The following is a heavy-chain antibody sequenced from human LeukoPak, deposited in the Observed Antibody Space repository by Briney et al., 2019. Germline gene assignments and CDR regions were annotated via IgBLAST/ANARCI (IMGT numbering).Heavy chain of an antibody. Sequence: SETLSLTCTVSGGSISNYYWSWIRQPPGKGLEWIGYIYHSGSTNYNPSLKSRVTMSVDTSKNQFSLRLSSVTAADTAVYYCARDGYSGNDGLWGQGTLVTVSS. CDR1: GGSISNYY. D-gene: IGHD5-12*01. V-gene: IGHV4-59*01. J-gene: IGHJ4*02. CDR3: ARDGYSGNDGL. CDR2: IYHSGST.